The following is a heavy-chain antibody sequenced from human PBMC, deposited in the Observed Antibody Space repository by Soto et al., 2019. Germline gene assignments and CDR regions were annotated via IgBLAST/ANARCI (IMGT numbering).Heavy chain of an antibody. CDR2: INDYGTTI. J-gene: IGHJ4*02. CDR1: GFTLGNYW. D-gene: IGHD1-1*01. CDR3: ARGGLEPFDY. Sequence: EVQLVESGGGLVQSGGSLRLSCAASGFTLGNYWMHWVRQDPGKGLVWVSRINDYGTTINYAESVEGRFIISRDDAKSEVYLQMNNLRAEDSAVYYCARGGLEPFDYWGQGALVTVSP. V-gene: IGHV3-74*01.